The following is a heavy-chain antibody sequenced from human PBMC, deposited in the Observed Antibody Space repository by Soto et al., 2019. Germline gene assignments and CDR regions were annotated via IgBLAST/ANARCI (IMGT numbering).Heavy chain of an antibody. CDR3: AKEWYSSSWLSYNPIAY. D-gene: IGHD6-13*01. CDR1: GFTFSSYA. Sequence: SLRLSCAGSGFTFSSYAMSWVRQGPGKGLEWVSAISGSGGSTYYADSVKGRFTISRDNSKNTLYLQMNSLRAEDTAVYYCAKEWYSSSWLSYNPIAYWAQGTLVTVSS. J-gene: IGHJ4*02. CDR2: ISGSGGST. V-gene: IGHV3-23*01.